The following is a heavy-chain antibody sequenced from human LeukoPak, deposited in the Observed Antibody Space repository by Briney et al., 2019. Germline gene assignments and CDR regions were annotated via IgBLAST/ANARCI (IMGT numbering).Heavy chain of an antibody. CDR2: IYYSGST. CDR1: GGSISSYY. D-gene: IGHD6-13*01. J-gene: IGHJ4*02. CDR3: ARGGIAAAGTLPY. Sequence: SETLSLTCTVSGGSISSYYWSWIRQPPGEGLEWIGYIYYSGSTNYNPSLKSRVTISVDTSKNQFSLKLSSVTAADTAVYYCARGGIAAAGTLPYWGQGTLVTVSS. V-gene: IGHV4-59*08.